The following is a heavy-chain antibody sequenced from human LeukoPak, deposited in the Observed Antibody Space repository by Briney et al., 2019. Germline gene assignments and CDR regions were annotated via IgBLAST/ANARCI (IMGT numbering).Heavy chain of an antibody. D-gene: IGHD4-11*01. CDR1: GFTVSSNY. CDR2: IYSGGDT. Sequence: PGGSLRLSCAASGFTVSSNYMSWVRQAPGKGLEWVSVIYSGGDTYYADSVKGRFTISRDDSKNTLYLQMNSLRAEDTAVYYCAKVISSYAPYDDWGQGTLVTVSS. CDR3: AKVISSYAPYDD. J-gene: IGHJ4*02. V-gene: IGHV3-53*01.